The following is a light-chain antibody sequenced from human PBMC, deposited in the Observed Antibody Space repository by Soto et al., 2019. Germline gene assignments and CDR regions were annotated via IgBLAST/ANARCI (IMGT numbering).Light chain of an antibody. V-gene: IGKV1-5*01. CDR3: QQYDAYPPT. Sequence: DIQMTQSPPTLSASVGDRVTITCRASQTITWLAWYQQRPGKTPKLLIYDGSRLESGVPSRFSGSESETEFTLTINGLQSDDFANYYGQQYDAYPPTFGKGTKVDIK. CDR1: QTITW. CDR2: DGS. J-gene: IGKJ1*01.